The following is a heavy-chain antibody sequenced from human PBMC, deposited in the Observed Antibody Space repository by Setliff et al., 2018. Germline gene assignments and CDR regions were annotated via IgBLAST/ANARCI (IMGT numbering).Heavy chain of an antibody. CDR3: ARDRGGKFGSSGWSYFDY. Sequence: GGSLRLSCAASGFTFSSYSMNWVRQAPGKGLEWVSSISSSSSTIYYADSVKGRFTISRDNAKNSLYLQMNSLRAEDTAVYYCARDRGGKFGSSGWSYFDYWGQGTLVTVSS. D-gene: IGHD6-19*01. CDR2: ISSSSSTI. V-gene: IGHV3-48*01. CDR1: GFTFSSYS. J-gene: IGHJ4*02.